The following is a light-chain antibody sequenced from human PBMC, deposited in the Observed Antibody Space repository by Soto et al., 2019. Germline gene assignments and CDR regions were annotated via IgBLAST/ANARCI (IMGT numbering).Light chain of an antibody. CDR3: ATWGDSLDGYV. J-gene: IGLJ1*01. CDR2: SHN. CDR1: SSNIGSNT. Sequence: QSVLTQPPSASGTPGQRVTISCSGSSSNIGSNTVNWYQQLPGTAPKLLIYSHNQRPSGVPDRFSGFKSGTSASLAISGLQSGDEADYYCATWGDSLDGYVFGTGTKLTVL. V-gene: IGLV1-44*01.